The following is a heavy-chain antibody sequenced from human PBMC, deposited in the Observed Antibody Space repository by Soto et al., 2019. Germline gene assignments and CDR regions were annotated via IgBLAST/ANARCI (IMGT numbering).Heavy chain of an antibody. J-gene: IGHJ4*02. CDR3: AAGEASSRNLAPYYLDF. CDR2: IHYSGTT. D-gene: IGHD6-13*01. V-gene: IGHV4-61*01. Sequence: SETLSLTCTVSGGSVSSGSYFWTWIRQPPGKGLEWIGYIHYSGTTSFFPSYNPSLRSRVTISEDTSKNQFSLKLLSVTTADTAVYFCAAGEASSRNLAPYYLDFWGQGTLVTVSS. CDR1: GGSVSSGSYF.